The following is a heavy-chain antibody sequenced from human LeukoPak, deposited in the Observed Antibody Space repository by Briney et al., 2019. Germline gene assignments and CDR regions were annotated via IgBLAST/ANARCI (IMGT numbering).Heavy chain of an antibody. CDR2: IRYDGSNK. J-gene: IGHJ4*02. CDR3: AKDEVYDSSGFLDY. Sequence: GGSLSLSCAASGFTFSSYGMHWVRPAPGKGLEWVAFIRYDGSNKYYADSVKGRFTISRDNSKNTLYLQMNSLRAEDTAVYYCAKDEVYDSSGFLDYWGQGTLVTVSS. D-gene: IGHD3-22*01. V-gene: IGHV3-30*02. CDR1: GFTFSSYG.